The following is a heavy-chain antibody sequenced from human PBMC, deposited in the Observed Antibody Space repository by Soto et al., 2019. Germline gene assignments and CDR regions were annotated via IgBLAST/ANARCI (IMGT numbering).Heavy chain of an antibody. CDR1: GGSISSDSYY. Sequence: SETLSLTCTVSGGSISSDSYYWGWIRQSPEKGLEWIASISYSGSTYYNPTLKSRLTISVDTSKNQFSLKLSSVTAADTAIYYCARLGYESPYNWFDPWGQGTLVTVSS. D-gene: IGHD5-12*01. CDR3: ARLGYESPYNWFDP. CDR2: ISYSGST. V-gene: IGHV4-39*07. J-gene: IGHJ5*02.